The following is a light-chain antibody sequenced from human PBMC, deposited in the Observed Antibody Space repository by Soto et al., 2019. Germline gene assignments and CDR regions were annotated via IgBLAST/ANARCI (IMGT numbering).Light chain of an antibody. CDR2: AAS. V-gene: IGKV3-20*01. Sequence: EIVLTQSPGTLSLSPGERATLSCRASQSVSSSYLAWYQQKPGQAPRLLIYAASSRATGILDRFSGSGSGTDFTLTISRLEPEDFAMYYCQQYGSSPLVTFGPGTKVDIK. J-gene: IGKJ3*01. CDR1: QSVSSSY. CDR3: QQYGSSPLVT.